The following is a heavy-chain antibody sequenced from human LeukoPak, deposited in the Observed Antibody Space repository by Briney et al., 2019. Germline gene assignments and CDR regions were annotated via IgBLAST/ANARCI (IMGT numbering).Heavy chain of an antibody. V-gene: IGHV5-10-1*01. CDR3: ASERYCSSTSCYFDY. Sequence: GESLKTSCKGSGYSFASYWITWVRQMPGKGLQWMGRIDPSDSYTNYSPSFQGHVTISADKSISTAYLQWSSLKASDTAMYYCASERYCSSTSCYFDYWGQGTLVTVSS. J-gene: IGHJ4*02. CDR1: GYSFASYW. D-gene: IGHD2-2*01. CDR2: IDPSDSYT.